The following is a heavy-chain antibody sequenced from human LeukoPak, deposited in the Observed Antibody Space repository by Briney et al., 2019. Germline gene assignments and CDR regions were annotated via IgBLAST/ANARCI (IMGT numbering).Heavy chain of an antibody. J-gene: IGHJ3*02. CDR1: GYTFTSYA. D-gene: IGHD3-22*01. CDR3: ARAAGYYDNPAAFDI. CDR2: IIPIFGTA. Sequence: GASVKVSCKASGYTFTSYAISWVRQAPGQGLEWMGGIIPIFGTANYAQKSQGRVTITADESTSTAYMELSSLRSEDTAVYYCARAAGYYDNPAAFDIWGQGTMVTVSS. V-gene: IGHV1-69*13.